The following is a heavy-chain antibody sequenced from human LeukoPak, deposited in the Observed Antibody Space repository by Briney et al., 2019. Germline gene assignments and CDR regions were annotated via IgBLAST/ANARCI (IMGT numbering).Heavy chain of an antibody. CDR1: GFTFSNYW. CDR3: AREYSSSPRGYDY. J-gene: IGHJ4*02. D-gene: IGHD6-13*01. V-gene: IGHV3-7*01. CDR2: IKQDGSEK. Sequence: GGSLRLSCAASGFTFSNYWMGWVRQAPGKGLEWVANIKQDGSEKFYVDSVKGRLSISRENAKNSLYLQMNSLRAEDTAVYYCAREYSSSPRGYDYWGQGTLVTVSS.